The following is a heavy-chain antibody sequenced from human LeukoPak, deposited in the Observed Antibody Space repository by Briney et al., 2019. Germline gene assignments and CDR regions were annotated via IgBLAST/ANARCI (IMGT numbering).Heavy chain of an antibody. CDR3: ESRSNYDFDY. CDR2: MNPNSGNT. D-gene: IGHD3-16*01. V-gene: IGHV1-8*01. CDR1: GYTFTNYD. J-gene: IGHJ4*02. Sequence: ASVKDSCKASGYTFTNYDINWVRQATGRGREWIGWMNPNSGNTGYAQKFQGRVTLTRDTSLITAYLELSSLRSDDTAMYYCESRSNYDFDYWGQGTLVTVSS.